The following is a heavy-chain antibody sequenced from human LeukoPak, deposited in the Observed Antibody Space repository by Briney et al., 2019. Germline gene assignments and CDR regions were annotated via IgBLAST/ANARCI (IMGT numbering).Heavy chain of an antibody. V-gene: IGHV1-8*03. CDR2: MNPNSGNT. D-gene: IGHD3-10*01. Sequence: ASVKVSCKASGYTFTSYDINWVRQATGQGLEWMGWMNPNSGNTGYAQKFQGRVTTTRNTSISTAYMELSSLRSEDTAVYYCARGTYGSGSYYNGRFDYWGQGTLVTVSS. J-gene: IGHJ4*02. CDR3: ARGTYGSGSYYNGRFDY. CDR1: GYTFTSYD.